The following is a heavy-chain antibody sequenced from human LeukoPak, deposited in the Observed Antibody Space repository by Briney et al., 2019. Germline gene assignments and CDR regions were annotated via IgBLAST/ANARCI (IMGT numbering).Heavy chain of an antibody. V-gene: IGHV3-7*01. D-gene: IGHD1-26*01. CDR1: GFTFSSYW. CDR2: INQDGSEK. Sequence: LGGSVRLSCAASGFTFSSYWMSWVRQVPGKGLEWVANINQDGSEKYYVDSVKGRFTISRDNARNSLYLQMDGLRAEDTALYYCARDKVMGATYFDYWGQGTLVTVSS. J-gene: IGHJ4*02. CDR3: ARDKVMGATYFDY.